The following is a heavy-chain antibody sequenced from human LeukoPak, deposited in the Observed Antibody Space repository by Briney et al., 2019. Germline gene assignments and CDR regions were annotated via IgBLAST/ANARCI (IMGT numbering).Heavy chain of an antibody. D-gene: IGHD2-2*01. CDR3: ARYCSSTSCLTYYYMDV. J-gene: IGHJ6*03. Sequence: GGSLRLSCAASGFTFSSYWMNWVRQAPGKGLEWVSSISSSSSYIYYADSVKGRFTISRDNAKNSLYLQMNSLRAEDTAVYYCARYCSSTSCLTYYYMDVWGKGTTVTVSS. CDR1: GFTFSSYW. V-gene: IGHV3-21*01. CDR2: ISSSSSYI.